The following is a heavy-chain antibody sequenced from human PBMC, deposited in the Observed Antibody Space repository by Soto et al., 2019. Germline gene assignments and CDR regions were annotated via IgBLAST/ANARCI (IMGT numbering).Heavy chain of an antibody. J-gene: IGHJ3*02. CDR2: IHDSGTT. CDR1: GGTTRGYF. CDR3: ARYYCPAACQGFDI. V-gene: IGHV4-4*09. D-gene: IGHD2-8*02. Sequence: SQTLSVSYAVSGGTTRGYFWSWFRQPPGKGLEWIGYIHDSGTTHRNPSLESRVTVSVDMSKNQFSLRLNSVTAADTALYYCARYYCPAACQGFDIWGQGPMVT.